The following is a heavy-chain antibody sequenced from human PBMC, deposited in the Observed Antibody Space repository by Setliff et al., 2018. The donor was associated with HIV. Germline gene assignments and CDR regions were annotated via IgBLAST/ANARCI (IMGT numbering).Heavy chain of an antibody. CDR3: ARDSPADGGNPGRFQR. Sequence: PSETLSLTCTVSGDSISSGRYYWNWIRQPAGKGLDWIGHIFTSGSAFSSGTANYSPSLKSRVTISVDISKNQFSLKLTSVTAAATAMYFCARDSPADGGNPGRFQRWGQGTLVTVSS. CDR2: IFTSGSA. D-gene: IGHD2-15*01. J-gene: IGHJ1*01. CDR1: GDSISSGRYY. V-gene: IGHV4-61*09.